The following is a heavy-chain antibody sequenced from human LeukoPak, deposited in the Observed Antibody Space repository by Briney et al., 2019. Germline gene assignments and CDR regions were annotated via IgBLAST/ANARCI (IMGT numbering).Heavy chain of an antibody. CDR3: ARDTLDSSSWYFQH. CDR1: GDSISGYY. D-gene: IGHD6-13*01. CDR2: IYYSGST. Sequence: SETLSLTCTVSGDSISGYYWSWIRQPPGKGLEWIGYIYYSGSTNYNPSLKSRVTISVDTSKNQFSLKLSSVTAADTAVYYCARDTLDSSSWYFQHWGQGTLVTVSS. J-gene: IGHJ1*01. V-gene: IGHV4-59*12.